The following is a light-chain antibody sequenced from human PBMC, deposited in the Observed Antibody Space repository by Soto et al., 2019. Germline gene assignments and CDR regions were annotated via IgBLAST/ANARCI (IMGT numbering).Light chain of an antibody. CDR1: QSVRSY. V-gene: IGKV3-11*01. J-gene: IGKJ4*01. Sequence: ETVLTQSPATLSLSPGDTATLSCRASQSVRSYSAWYQQKPGQAPRLLIYGASTRATGIPARFSGSGSGTDFTLTIISLEPEDFAVYYCQQRDDWVSFGGGTKVEIK. CDR2: GAS. CDR3: QQRDDWVS.